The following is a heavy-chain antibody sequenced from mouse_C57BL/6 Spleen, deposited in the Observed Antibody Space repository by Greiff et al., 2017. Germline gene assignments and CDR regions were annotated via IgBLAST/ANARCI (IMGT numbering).Heavy chain of an antibody. J-gene: IGHJ3*01. CDR3: ARDEDYSSFAY. Sequence: DVKLVESGGGLVQSGRSLRLSCATSGFTFSDFYMEWVRQAPGKGLEWIAASRNKANDYTTEYSASVKGRFIVSRDTSQSILYLQMNALRAEDTAIYYCARDEDYSSFAYWGQGTLVTVSA. D-gene: IGHD2-13*01. CDR1: GFTFSDFY. CDR2: SRNKANDYTT. V-gene: IGHV7-1*01.